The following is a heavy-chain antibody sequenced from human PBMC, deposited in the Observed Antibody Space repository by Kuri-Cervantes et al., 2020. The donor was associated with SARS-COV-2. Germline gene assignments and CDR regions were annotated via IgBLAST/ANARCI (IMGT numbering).Heavy chain of an antibody. D-gene: IGHD3-3*01. CDR2: INRSGST. CDR1: GGFFSGYY. J-gene: IGHJ5*02. CDR3: ARHSDYSSTLLRFLDPQWGFDP. Sequence: GSLRLSCAVDGGFFSGYYCSWIRYPPGKGLEWIGEINRSGSTNYNPSLKSRVTVSVDTSKNQFSLKLNSVTAADTAVYYCARHSDYSSTLLRFLDPQWGFDPWGQGTMVTVSS. V-gene: IGHV4-34*01.